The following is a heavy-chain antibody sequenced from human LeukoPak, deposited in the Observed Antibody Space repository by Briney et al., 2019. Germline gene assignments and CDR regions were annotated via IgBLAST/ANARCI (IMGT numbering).Heavy chain of an antibody. V-gene: IGHV4-4*07. D-gene: IGHD3-10*01. CDR1: GVSITSYY. J-gene: IGHJ4*02. CDR2: IYTSGST. CDR3: ARGALLWFGDRMEYYFDY. Sequence: SETLSLTCTVSGVSITSYYWSWIRQPAGKGLEWIGRIYTSGSTNYNPSLKSRVTMSVDTSKSQFSLKLSSVTAADTAVYYCARGALLWFGDRMEYYFDYWGQGTLLTVSS.